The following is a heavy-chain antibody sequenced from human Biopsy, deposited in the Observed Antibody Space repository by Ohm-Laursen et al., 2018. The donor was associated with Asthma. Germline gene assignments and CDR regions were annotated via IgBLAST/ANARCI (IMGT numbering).Heavy chain of an antibody. CDR3: ARDVMEWYLPAFDF. J-gene: IGHJ4*02. V-gene: IGHV3-30-3*01. Sequence: SLRLSCSASGFTFRSYAMHWVRQAPGKGLEWVAVGGSYYDGGLKYYADSVNGRFTVSRDDSKNTLYLQMNSLRPDDTAVYYCARDVMEWYLPAFDFWGQGTLVTVSS. D-gene: IGHD3-3*01. CDR1: GFTFRSYA. CDR2: GGSYYDGGLK.